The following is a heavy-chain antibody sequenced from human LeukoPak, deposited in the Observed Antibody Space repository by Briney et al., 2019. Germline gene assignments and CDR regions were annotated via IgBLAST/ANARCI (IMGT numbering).Heavy chain of an antibody. CDR3: ARGYCSRSSCYDGY. V-gene: IGHV3-30*03. J-gene: IGHJ4*02. D-gene: IGHD2-2*01. CDR2: ISYDGGKK. Sequence: GGSLRLSCAASGFTFSSYGMHWVRQAPGKGLEWLAVISYDGGKKYYADSVKGRFTISSDNSKNTLYLQMDSLRPEDTAVYYCARGYCSRSSCYDGYWGQGTLVSVSS. CDR1: GFTFSSYG.